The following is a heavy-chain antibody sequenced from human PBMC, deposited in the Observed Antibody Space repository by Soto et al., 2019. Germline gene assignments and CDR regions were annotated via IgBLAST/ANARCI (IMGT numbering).Heavy chain of an antibody. J-gene: IGHJ6*03. CDR3: ARQSGYDNYYYYYMDV. D-gene: IGHD5-12*01. V-gene: IGHV4-39*01. CDR2: IYYSGST. Sequence: SETLSLTCTVSGGSISSSSYYWGWIRQPPGKGLEWIGSIYYSGSTYYNPSLKSRVTISVDTSKNQFSLKLSSVTAADTAVYYCARQSGYDNYYYYYMDVWGKGTTVTVSS. CDR1: GGSISSSSYY.